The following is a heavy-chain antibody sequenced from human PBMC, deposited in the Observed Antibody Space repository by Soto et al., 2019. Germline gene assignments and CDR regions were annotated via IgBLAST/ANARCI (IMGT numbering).Heavy chain of an antibody. V-gene: IGHV1-18*04. J-gene: IGHJ5*02. CDR1: GYTFTSYG. Sequence: ASVKVSCKASGYTFTSYGISWVRQAPGQGLEWMGWISAYNGNTNYAQKLQGRVTMTTDTSTSTAYMELRSLRSDDTAVYYCARDRSITIFGVVSHNWFDPWGQGTLVTVSS. CDR2: ISAYNGNT. D-gene: IGHD3-3*01. CDR3: ARDRSITIFGVVSHNWFDP.